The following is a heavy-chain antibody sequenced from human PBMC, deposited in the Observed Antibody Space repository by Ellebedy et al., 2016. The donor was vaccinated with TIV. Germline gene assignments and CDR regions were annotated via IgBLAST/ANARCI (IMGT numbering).Heavy chain of an antibody. V-gene: IGHV3-23*01. CDR2: IGDTT. Sequence: GESLKISCAAFGFTFSSYAMSWVRQAPGKGLEWVSSIGDTTYYADSVKGRFTISSDNSKNTLYLQMNSLRAEDTALYYCARLWPTSTSRSLDSWGQGTLVTVSS. D-gene: IGHD2-2*01. J-gene: IGHJ4*02. CDR3: ARLWPTSTSRSLDS. CDR1: GFTFSSYA.